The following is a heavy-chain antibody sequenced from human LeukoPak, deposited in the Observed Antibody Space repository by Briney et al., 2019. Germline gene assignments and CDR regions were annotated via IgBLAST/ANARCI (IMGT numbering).Heavy chain of an antibody. CDR3: AKDAQGLVRGGIYFDF. J-gene: IGHJ4*02. D-gene: IGHD6-19*01. Sequence: GGSLRLSCAASGFTFSSYGMHWVRQAPGKGLEWVSVICGSGSNKYYADSVKGHFTISRDNSKNTLYLQMTSLRAEDTALYYCAKDAQGLVRGGIYFDFWGQGSLVTVSS. CDR1: GFTFSSYG. CDR2: ICGSGSNK. V-gene: IGHV3-33*06.